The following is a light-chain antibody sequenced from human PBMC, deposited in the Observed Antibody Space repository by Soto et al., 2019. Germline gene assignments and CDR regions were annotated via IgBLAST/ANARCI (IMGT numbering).Light chain of an antibody. CDR3: QQLNSYPALT. CDR1: QGISSY. Sequence: IQLTQSPSSLSASVGARVTITGRPSQGISSYLACYQQKPGKAPKLVXYAASTLQSGVPSRFSGSGSGTDFTLTISSLQPEDFATYYCQQLNSYPALTFGGGTKVDI. V-gene: IGKV1-9*01. CDR2: AAS. J-gene: IGKJ4*01.